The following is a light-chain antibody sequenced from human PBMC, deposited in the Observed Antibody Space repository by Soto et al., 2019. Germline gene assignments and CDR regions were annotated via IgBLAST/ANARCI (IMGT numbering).Light chain of an antibody. J-gene: IGLJ2*01. CDR2: DVS. Sequence: QSALTQPASVSGSPGQSITISCTGTSSDVGGYNYVSWYQQHPGKAPKLMIYDVSNRPSGVSNRFSGSKSGNTASLTISGLQAEDEADYYCSSYTSSSTDVLLGGGTKLTVL. CDR1: SSDVGGYNY. V-gene: IGLV2-14*03. CDR3: SSYTSSSTDVL.